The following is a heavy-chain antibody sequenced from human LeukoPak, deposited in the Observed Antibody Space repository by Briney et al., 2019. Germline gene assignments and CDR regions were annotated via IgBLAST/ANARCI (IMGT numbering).Heavy chain of an antibody. D-gene: IGHD2-21*02. CDR2: IKQDGSEK. V-gene: IGHV3-7*01. J-gene: IGHJ3*02. Sequence: GRSLRLSCAASGFTLRKYWMSWVRQAPGKGLEWVANIKQDGSEKYYVESVKGRFTISRDNAKHTLYLPMNSVRSADRAVYYFASTYVVVTAVHNAFHIWGQGTMVTVSS. CDR1: GFTLRKYW. CDR3: ASTYVVVTAVHNAFHI.